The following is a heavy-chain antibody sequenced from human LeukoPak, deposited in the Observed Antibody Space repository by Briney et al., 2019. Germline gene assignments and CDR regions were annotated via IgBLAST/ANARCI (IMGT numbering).Heavy chain of an antibody. CDR1: GDSVSSNSAA. CDR2: TFYRSKWNN. D-gene: IGHD3-10*01. CDR3: ALMESGIPPYGMDV. J-gene: IGHJ6*02. Sequence: SQSLSLTCAISGDSVSSNSAAWNWLRQSPSSGLEWLGRTFYRSKWNNDYAVSVKGRITINPDTSKNHFYLQLNSVTPEDTAVYYCALMESGIPPYGMDVWGQGTTVTVSS. V-gene: IGHV6-1*01.